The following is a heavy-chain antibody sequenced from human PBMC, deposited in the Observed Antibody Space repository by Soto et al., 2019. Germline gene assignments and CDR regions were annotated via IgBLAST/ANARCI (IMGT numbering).Heavy chain of an antibody. CDR3: AKDRGYCSSTSCYAYYFDY. J-gene: IGHJ4*02. CDR2: ISGSGGST. D-gene: IGHD2-2*01. CDR1: GFTFSSYA. V-gene: IGHV3-23*01. Sequence: GGSLRLSCAASGFTFSSYAMSWVRQAPGKGLEWVSAISGSGGSTYYADSVKGRFTISRDNSKNTLYLQMNSLRAEDTAVYYCAKDRGYCSSTSCYAYYFDYCGQGTLVTVSS.